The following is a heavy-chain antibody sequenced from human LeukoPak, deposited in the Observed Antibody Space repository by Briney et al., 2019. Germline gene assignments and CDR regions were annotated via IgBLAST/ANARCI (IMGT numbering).Heavy chain of an antibody. Sequence: ASVKVSCKASGYTFTPYSINWVRQAPGQGLEWMGWINPNTGIPTYAQGFTGRFVFSLDTSVSTAYLHISSLKTEDTAVYYCARDAATINFDYWGQETLVTVSS. V-gene: IGHV7-4-1*02. D-gene: IGHD5-24*01. CDR2: INPNTGIP. CDR3: ARDAATINFDY. J-gene: IGHJ4*02. CDR1: GYTFTPYS.